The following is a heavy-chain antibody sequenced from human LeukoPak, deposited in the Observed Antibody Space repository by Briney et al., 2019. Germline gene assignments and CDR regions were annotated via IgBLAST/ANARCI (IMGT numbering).Heavy chain of an antibody. CDR3: AKAGTTFQWLVRFDY. Sequence: PGGSLRLSCAASGFTFSTYDMHWVRQAPGKGLEWVTFIRYDGSYKYYADSVKGRFTISRDNPKNTLYLQMNSLRTEGTAVYYCAKAGTTFQWLVRFDYWGQGTLVTVSS. CDR2: IRYDGSYK. CDR1: GFTFSTYD. D-gene: IGHD6-19*01. V-gene: IGHV3-30*02. J-gene: IGHJ4*02.